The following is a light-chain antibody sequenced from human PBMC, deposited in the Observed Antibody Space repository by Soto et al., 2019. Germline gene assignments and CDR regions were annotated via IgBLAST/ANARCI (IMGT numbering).Light chain of an antibody. CDR1: QSVSSNY. CDR3: QQYAVSPWT. Sequence: EIVLTQSPGTLSLSPGERATLSCRASQSVSSNYLAWYQQKPGQAPRLLIYGASSRATGIPDRFSGSGSGTDFTLTISGVEPEDCAVYYCQQYAVSPWTFGQGTKVEIK. V-gene: IGKV3-20*01. CDR2: GAS. J-gene: IGKJ1*01.